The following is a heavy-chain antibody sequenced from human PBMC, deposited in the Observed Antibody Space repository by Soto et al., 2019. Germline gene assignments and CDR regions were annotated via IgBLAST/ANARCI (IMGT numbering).Heavy chain of an antibody. V-gene: IGHV4-31*03. CDR3: ARSGYYGFNWFDP. Sequence: PSETLSLTCPFSGASISSGGYYWSWIRQHPGKGLEWIGYIYSSGSTYYNPSLKSRVTISVDTSKNQFSLKLSSVTAADTAVYYCARSGYYGFNWFDPWGQGTLVTVS. J-gene: IGHJ5*02. D-gene: IGHD3-22*01. CDR1: GASISSGGYY. CDR2: IYSSGST.